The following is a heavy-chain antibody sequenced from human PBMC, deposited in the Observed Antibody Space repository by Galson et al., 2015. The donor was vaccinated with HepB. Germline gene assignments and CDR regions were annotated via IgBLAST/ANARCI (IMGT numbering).Heavy chain of an antibody. CDR2: IYSGGST. V-gene: IGHV3-66*02. CDR3: ARDRTGYSSGWYYYYGMDV. D-gene: IGHD6-19*01. J-gene: IGHJ6*02. CDR1: GFTVSSNY. Sequence: SLRLSCAASGFTVSSNYMSWVRQAPGKGLEWVSVIYSGGSTYYADSVKGRFTISRDNSKNTLYLQMNSLRAEDTAVYYCARDRTGYSSGWYYYYGMDVWGQGTTVTVSS.